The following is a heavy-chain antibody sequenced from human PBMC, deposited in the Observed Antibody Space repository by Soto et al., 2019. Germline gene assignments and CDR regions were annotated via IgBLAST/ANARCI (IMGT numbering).Heavy chain of an antibody. CDR2: VIPIFGTA. CDR1: GGTFSSYA. V-gene: IGHV1-69*12. J-gene: IGHJ4*02. D-gene: IGHD6-19*01. Sequence: HVQLVQSGAEVKKPGSSVKVSCKASGGTFSSYAISWVRQAPGQGLEWMGGVIPIFGTANYAQKFQGRVTMHADESTSTAYVELSSLRAEDTAVYYCAGGFVSSGWYPYYWGQGTLVTVSS. CDR3: AGGFVSSGWYPYY.